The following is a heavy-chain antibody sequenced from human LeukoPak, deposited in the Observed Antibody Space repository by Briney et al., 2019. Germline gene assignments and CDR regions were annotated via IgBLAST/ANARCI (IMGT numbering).Heavy chain of an antibody. V-gene: IGHV4-4*02. CDR2: ISHSGTT. Sequence: PSETLSLTCAVSGDSFSSSNWWNWVRQPPGKGLEWIGEISHSGTTLYNPSLKSRVTISIDKSRNQFSLNLNSVTAADTAVYYCARDSANGSNWYFDYWGQGTLVTVSS. J-gene: IGHJ4*02. D-gene: IGHD5-24*01. CDR3: ARDSANGSNWYFDY. CDR1: GDSFSSSNW.